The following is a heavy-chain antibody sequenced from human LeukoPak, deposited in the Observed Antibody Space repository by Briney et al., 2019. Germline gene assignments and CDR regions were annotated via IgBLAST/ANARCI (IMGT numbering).Heavy chain of an antibody. V-gene: IGHV3-23*01. CDR2: TSGSGGST. Sequence: GGSLRLSCAASGFTFSSYAMSWVRQAPGKGLEWVSATSGSGGSTYYADSVKGRFTISRDNSKNTLYLQMNSLRAEDTAVYYCAKPRIVPAASYYFDYWGQGTLVTVSS. D-gene: IGHD2-2*01. J-gene: IGHJ4*02. CDR3: AKPRIVPAASYYFDY. CDR1: GFTFSSYA.